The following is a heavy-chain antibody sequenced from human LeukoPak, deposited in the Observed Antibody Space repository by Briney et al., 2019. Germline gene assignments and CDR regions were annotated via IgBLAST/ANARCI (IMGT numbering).Heavy chain of an antibody. J-gene: IGHJ4*02. CDR3: AKDFNPLWFGELFAPIDY. D-gene: IGHD3-10*01. Sequence: GGSLRLSCAASGFTFSSYAMSWVRQAPGKGLEWVSAISGSGGSTYYADSVKGRFTISRDNSKNTLYLQMNSLRAEDTAVYYCAKDFNPLWFGELFAPIDYWGQGTLVTVSS. CDR2: ISGSGGST. V-gene: IGHV3-23*01. CDR1: GFTFSSYA.